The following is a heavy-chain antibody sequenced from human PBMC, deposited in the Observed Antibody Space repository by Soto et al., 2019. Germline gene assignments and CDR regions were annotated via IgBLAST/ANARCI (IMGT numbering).Heavy chain of an antibody. D-gene: IGHD3-22*01. CDR3: ARDLYYYDSSGYYGWFDP. J-gene: IGHJ5*02. CDR2: INAGNGNT. CDR1: GYTFTSYA. V-gene: IGHV1-3*01. Sequence: ASVKVSCKASGYTFTSYAMHWVRQAPGQRLEWMGWINAGNGNTKYSQKFQGRVTITRDTSASTAYMELSSLRSEDTAVYYCARDLYYYDSSGYYGWFDPRGQGTLVTVSS.